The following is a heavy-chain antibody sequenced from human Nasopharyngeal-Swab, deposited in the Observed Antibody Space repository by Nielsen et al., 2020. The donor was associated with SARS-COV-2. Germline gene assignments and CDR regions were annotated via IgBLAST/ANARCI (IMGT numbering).Heavy chain of an antibody. CDR1: GFTFSSYA. Sequence: GESLKISCAASGFTFSSYAMSWVRQAPGKGLEWVSAISGSGGSTYYADSVKGRFTISRDNSKNTLYLQMNSLRAKDTAVYYCAKVPITMIVVVIPYYFDYWGQGTLVTVSS. CDR2: ISGSGGST. D-gene: IGHD3-22*01. J-gene: IGHJ4*02. V-gene: IGHV3-23*01. CDR3: AKVPITMIVVVIPYYFDY.